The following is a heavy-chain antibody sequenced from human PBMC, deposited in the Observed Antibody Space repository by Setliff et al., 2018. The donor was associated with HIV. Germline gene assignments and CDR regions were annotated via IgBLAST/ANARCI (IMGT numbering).Heavy chain of an antibody. CDR3: AKDISASALYYYGMDV. CDR1: GYTFTRNI. CDR2: INAANGNT. J-gene: IGHJ6*02. Sequence: GASVKVSCKASGYTFTRNIVHWVRQAPGQRLEWMGWINAANGNTKYSQKFQGRVTITRDTSATTVYMELHSLRSEDTAVYYCAKDISASALYYYGMDVWGQGTTVTVSS. V-gene: IGHV1-3*01. D-gene: IGHD6-13*01.